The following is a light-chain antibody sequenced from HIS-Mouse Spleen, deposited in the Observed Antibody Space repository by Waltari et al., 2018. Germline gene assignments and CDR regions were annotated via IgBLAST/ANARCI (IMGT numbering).Light chain of an antibody. J-gene: IGLJ2*01. CDR2: DVS. CDR3: SSYTSSSTYVV. Sequence: QSALTQPASVSGSPGQSITISCTGTSSDVGGYNYVSWYQQHPGKAPKLMIYDVSNRPSGVSKRFPGSKSGNTASLTISGLQAEDEADYYCSSYTSSSTYVVFGGGTKLTVL. CDR1: SSDVGGYNY. V-gene: IGLV2-14*03.